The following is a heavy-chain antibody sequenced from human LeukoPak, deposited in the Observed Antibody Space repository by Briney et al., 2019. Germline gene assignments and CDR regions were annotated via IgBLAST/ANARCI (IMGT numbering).Heavy chain of an antibody. V-gene: IGHV3-23*01. D-gene: IGHD6-19*01. J-gene: IGHJ4*02. Sequence: PGGSLRLSCAASGFTFTNYAMTWVRRTPGKGLEWVSGVVGSGGSTYSADSVRGRFTVSRDNSKNTLYLQMNSLRVEDTAIYYCAKVHSSGWVFDYWGQGTLVTVSS. CDR3: AKVHSSGWVFDY. CDR1: GFTFTNYA. CDR2: VVGSGGST.